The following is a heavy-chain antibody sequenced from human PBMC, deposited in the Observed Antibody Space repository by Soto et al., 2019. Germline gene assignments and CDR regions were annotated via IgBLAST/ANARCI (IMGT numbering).Heavy chain of an antibody. J-gene: IGHJ6*02. CDR1: GGSISSYY. CDR3: ARARPPDIVGVVPRPGYYGMDV. Sequence: PSETLSLTCTVSGGSISSYYWSWIRQPPGKGLEWIGYIYYSGSTNYNPSLKSRVTISVDTSKNQFSLKLSSVTAADTAVYYCARARPPDIVGVVPRPGYYGMDVWGQGTTVTVSS. CDR2: IYYSGST. D-gene: IGHD2-15*01. V-gene: IGHV4-59*01.